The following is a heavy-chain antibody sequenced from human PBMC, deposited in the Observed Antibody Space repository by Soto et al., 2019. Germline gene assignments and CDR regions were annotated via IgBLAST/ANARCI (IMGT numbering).Heavy chain of an antibody. D-gene: IGHD2-8*01. CDR1: GFTFTTYA. V-gene: IGHV3-23*01. CDR3: KNDRTPCRNLVCRNFLH. Sequence: EVQPLESGGGLVQPGGSLRLSCAASGFTFTTYAMSWVRQAPGKGLEWVSAISGSGGITYYAHSVKGRFTISRDSSQNTVSVHMNSLRLEDTALYYCKNDRTPCRNLVCRNFLHCGQGTLVNGSS. J-gene: IGHJ1*01. CDR2: ISGSGGIT.